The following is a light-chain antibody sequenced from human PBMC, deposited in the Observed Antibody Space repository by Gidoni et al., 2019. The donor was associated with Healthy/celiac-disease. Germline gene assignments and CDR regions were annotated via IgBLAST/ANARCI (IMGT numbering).Light chain of an antibody. CDR1: QSVSSN. CDR3: QQYNNWPPLT. V-gene: IGKV3-15*01. J-gene: IGKJ4*02. CDR2: GVS. Sequence: IVMTQSPATLSVSPGERATLSCRASQSVSSNFAWYQQKPGQAPRLLIYGVSTRATGIPARFSGSGSGTEFTHTISSLQSEDFAVYYCQQYNNWPPLTFGGGTKVEIK.